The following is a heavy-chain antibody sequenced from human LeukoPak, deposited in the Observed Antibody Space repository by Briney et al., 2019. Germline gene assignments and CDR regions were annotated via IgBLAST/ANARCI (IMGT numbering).Heavy chain of an antibody. V-gene: IGHV3-15*01. Sequence: PGGSLRLSCAASGFTFSNAWMSWVRQAPGKGLEWVGRIKSKTDGGTTDYAAPVKGRFTISRDDSKNTLYLQMDSLTTEDTAVYYCTTDRYCGGDCYAEYFQHWGQGTLVTVSS. D-gene: IGHD2-21*02. CDR3: TTDRYCGGDCYAEYFQH. J-gene: IGHJ1*01. CDR2: IKSKTDGGTT. CDR1: GFTFSNAW.